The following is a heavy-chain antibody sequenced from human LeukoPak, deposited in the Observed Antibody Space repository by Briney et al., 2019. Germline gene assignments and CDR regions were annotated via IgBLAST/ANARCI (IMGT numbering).Heavy chain of an antibody. V-gene: IGHV4-59*01. CDR2: IHYSGST. CDR1: GGSISSYY. D-gene: IGHD3-16*01. CDR3: ARGFGAVNRGPSFDY. J-gene: IGHJ4*02. Sequence: SETLSLTCTVSGGSISSYYWSWIRQPPGKGLEWIGSIHYSGSTNYNPSLKSRVTISVDTSKNQFSLKLSSMTAADTAVYYCARGFGAVNRGPSFDYWGQGTLVTVSS.